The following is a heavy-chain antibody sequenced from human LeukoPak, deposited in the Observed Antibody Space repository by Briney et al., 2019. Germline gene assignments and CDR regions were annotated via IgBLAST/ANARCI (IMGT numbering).Heavy chain of an antibody. CDR2: ISSSSSYI. D-gene: IGHD6-13*01. V-gene: IGHV3-21*01. J-gene: IGHJ4*02. Sequence: GGSLGLSCAASGFTFSSYSMNWVRQAPGKGLEWVSSISSSSSYIYYADSVKGRFTISRDNAKNSLYPQMNSLRAEDTAVYYCARDLSSSFDYWGQGTLVTVSS. CDR1: GFTFSSYS. CDR3: ARDLSSSFDY.